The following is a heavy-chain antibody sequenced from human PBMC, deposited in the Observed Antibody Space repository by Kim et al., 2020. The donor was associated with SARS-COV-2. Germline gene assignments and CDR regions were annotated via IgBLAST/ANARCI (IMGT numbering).Heavy chain of an antibody. J-gene: IGHJ6*02. CDR3: ARETVYYDSSGYDGVAPRSYYYYGMDV. V-gene: IGHV3-21*01. CDR1: GFTFSSYS. D-gene: IGHD3-22*01. CDR2: ISSSSSYI. Sequence: GGSLRLSCAASGFTFSSYSMNWVRQAPGKGLEWVSSISSSSSYIYYADSVKGRFTISRDNAKNSLYLQMNSLRAEDTAVYYCARETVYYDSSGYDGVAPRSYYYYGMDVWGQGTTVTVSS.